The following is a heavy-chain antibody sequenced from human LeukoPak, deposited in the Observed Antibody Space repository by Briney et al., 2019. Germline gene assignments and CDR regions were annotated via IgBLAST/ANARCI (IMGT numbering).Heavy chain of an antibody. V-gene: IGHV1-8*03. Sequence: ASVKVSCKASGYTFTSYDINWVRQATGQGLEWMGWMNPNSGNTGYAQKFQGRVTITRNTSISTAYMELSSLRSEDTAVYYYAREGYCTNGVCYGGYWGQGTLVTVSS. CDR1: GYTFTSYD. CDR3: AREGYCTNGVCYGGY. J-gene: IGHJ4*02. D-gene: IGHD2-8*01. CDR2: MNPNSGNT.